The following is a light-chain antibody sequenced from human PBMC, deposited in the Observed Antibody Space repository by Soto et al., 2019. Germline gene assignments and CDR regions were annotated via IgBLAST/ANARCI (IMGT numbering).Light chain of an antibody. CDR3: HQYGSSPPYT. J-gene: IGKJ2*01. CDR2: GSS. Sequence: EVVLTQSPDTLSLSPGERATLSCRARQSVSTNYVAWYQYKHGQAPRLLIVGSSDMATGIPDRFSGSGSGTYITLTISRLEPEDCAVYYCHQYGSSPPYTFGQGTKLEIK. CDR1: QSVSTNY. V-gene: IGKV3-20*01.